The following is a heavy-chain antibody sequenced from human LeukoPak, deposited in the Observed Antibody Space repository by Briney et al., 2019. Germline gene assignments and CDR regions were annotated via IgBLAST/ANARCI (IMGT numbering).Heavy chain of an antibody. CDR1: GGSISSGGYS. CDR2: IYHSGST. V-gene: IGHV4-30-2*01. D-gene: IGHD1-26*01. Sequence: SQTLSLTCAVSGGSISSGGYSWSWIRQPPGKGLEWIGYIYHSGSTYYNPSLKSRVTISVDRSKNQFSLKLSSVTAADTAVYYCAREDLVGATSYFDYWGQETLVTVSS. J-gene: IGHJ4*02. CDR3: AREDLVGATSYFDY.